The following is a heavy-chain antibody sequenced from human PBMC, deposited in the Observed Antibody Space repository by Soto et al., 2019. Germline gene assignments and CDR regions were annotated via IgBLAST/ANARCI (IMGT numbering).Heavy chain of an antibody. Sequence: SQTLSLTCAISGDSVSSDTGAWNWIRQSPSRGLEWLGRTYYRSKWSFDYAISVKSRITIDPDTSKNQFSLHLDSLTPEETAVYYCAGVTWFRAMDVWGQGTPVTVS. J-gene: IGHJ6*02. CDR1: GDSVSSDTGA. V-gene: IGHV6-1*01. CDR2: TYYRSKWSF. CDR3: AGVTWFRAMDV. D-gene: IGHD3-10*01.